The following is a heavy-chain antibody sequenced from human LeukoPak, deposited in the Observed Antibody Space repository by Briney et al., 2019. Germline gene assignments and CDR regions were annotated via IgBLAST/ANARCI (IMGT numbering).Heavy chain of an antibody. CDR2: ISSSSIYI. Sequence: GGSLRLSCAASGFSFSDYSMNWVRQAPGKGLEWVSSISSSSIYIYNADSVKGRFTISRDNAKNSLYLQMNSLRAEDTAVYYCARDNTYYYDSSGYYGDRLGFDPWGQGTLVTVSS. CDR3: ARDNTYYYDSSGYYGDRLGFDP. D-gene: IGHD3-22*01. V-gene: IGHV3-21*01. CDR1: GFSFSDYS. J-gene: IGHJ5*02.